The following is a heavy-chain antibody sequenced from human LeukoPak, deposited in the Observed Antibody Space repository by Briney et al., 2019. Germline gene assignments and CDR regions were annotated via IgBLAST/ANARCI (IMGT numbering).Heavy chain of an antibody. V-gene: IGHV3-48*01. D-gene: IGHD1-7*01. J-gene: IGHJ3*02. CDR1: GFTFSSYS. CDR2: ISSSSSTI. Sequence: GGSLRLSCAASGFTFSSYSMNWVRQAPGKGLEWVSYISSSSSTIYYADSVKGRFTISRDNAKNSLYLQMNSLRAEDTAVYYCARADPITGTTSDAFDIWGQGTMVTVSS. CDR3: ARADPITGTTSDAFDI.